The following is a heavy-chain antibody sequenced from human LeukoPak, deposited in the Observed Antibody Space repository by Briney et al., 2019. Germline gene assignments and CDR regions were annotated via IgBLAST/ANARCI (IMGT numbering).Heavy chain of an antibody. V-gene: IGHV4-59*01. CDR1: GGSMSSYY. Sequence: SETLSLTCTVSGGSMSSYYWSWIRQPPGKGLEWIGYIYYSGSTNYNPSLKSRVTISVDTSKNQFTLNLSSVTAADTAVYYCARGRYGWLPFDYWGQGTLVAVSS. CDR3: ARGRYGWLPFDY. D-gene: IGHD3-16*01. J-gene: IGHJ4*02. CDR2: IYYSGST.